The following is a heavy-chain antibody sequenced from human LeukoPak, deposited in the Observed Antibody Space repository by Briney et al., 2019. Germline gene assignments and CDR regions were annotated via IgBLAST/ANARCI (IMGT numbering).Heavy chain of an antibody. CDR3: ARGNYDFWSGYLGY. J-gene: IGHJ4*02. V-gene: IGHV3-11*04. CDR2: ISGSGGST. CDR1: GFTFSDYY. D-gene: IGHD3-3*01. Sequence: GGSLRLSCAASGFTFSDYYMSWIRQAPGKGLEWVSAISGSGGSTYYADSVKGRFTISRDNAKNSLYLQMNSLRAEDTAVYYCARGNYDFWSGYLGYWGQGTLVTVSS.